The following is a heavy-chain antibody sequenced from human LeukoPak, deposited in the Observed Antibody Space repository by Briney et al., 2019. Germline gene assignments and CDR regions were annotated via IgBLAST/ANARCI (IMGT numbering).Heavy chain of an antibody. CDR3: ARDAIYDTSGYYFTDY. Sequence: PGGSLRLSCAASGFSISNYAMNWVRQAPGKGLEFVSAISSTGTYIYYANSVKGRFTISRDNSENTLFLKMGSLRAEDMAVYYCARDAIYDTSGYYFTDYWGQGTLVTVSS. V-gene: IGHV3-64*01. D-gene: IGHD3-22*01. CDR1: GFSISNYA. CDR2: ISSTGTYI. J-gene: IGHJ4*02.